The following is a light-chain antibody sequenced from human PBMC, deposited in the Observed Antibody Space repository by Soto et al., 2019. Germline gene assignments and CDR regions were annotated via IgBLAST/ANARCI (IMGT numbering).Light chain of an antibody. J-gene: IGLJ1*01. CDR2: EGS. Sequence: QSVLTQPTSVSGSPGQSITISCTGTSSDVGSYNLVSWYQQHPGKAPKLMIYEGSKRPSGVSNRFSGSKSGNTASLTISGLQAEDEADYYCCSYAGNSTFYVFGTGTKGTVL. V-gene: IGLV2-23*03. CDR1: SSDVGSYNL. CDR3: CSYAGNSTFYV.